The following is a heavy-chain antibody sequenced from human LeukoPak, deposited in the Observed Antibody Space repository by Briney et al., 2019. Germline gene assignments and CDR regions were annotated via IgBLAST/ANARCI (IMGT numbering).Heavy chain of an antibody. D-gene: IGHD3-9*01. J-gene: IGHJ3*02. V-gene: IGHV3-43*02. Sequence: GGSLTLSCAASGFTLEDYAMHGLRQAPGKGLEWVSLISGDGGSTYYADSVKGRFTISRDNSKNSLYLQMNSLRPEDNALYYCANESLLIRYFDWLFGGAFDIWGQGTMVTVSS. CDR2: ISGDGGST. CDR1: GFTLEDYA. CDR3: ANESLLIRYFDWLFGGAFDI.